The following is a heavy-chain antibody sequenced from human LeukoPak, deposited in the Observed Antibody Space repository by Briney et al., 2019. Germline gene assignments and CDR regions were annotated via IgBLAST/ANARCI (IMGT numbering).Heavy chain of an antibody. CDR2: FSDRGST. CDR1: GASFSTDY. V-gene: IGHV4-4*09. Sequence: SETLSLTCTVSGASFSTDYRYWIRQSPGEGLQWIGCFSDRGSTSYNPSLKSRVALSVNTSKNQFFLSLKSVAAADTAVYYCAKSHFWSGYASDYWGRGILVTVSS. J-gene: IGHJ4*02. CDR3: AKSHFWSGYASDY. D-gene: IGHD3-3*02.